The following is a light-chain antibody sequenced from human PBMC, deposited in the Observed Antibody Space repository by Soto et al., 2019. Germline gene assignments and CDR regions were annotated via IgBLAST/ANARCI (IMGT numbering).Light chain of an antibody. CDR3: QQADSFPLT. J-gene: IGKJ1*01. Sequence: DIQMTQSPSSVSASVGDRVTITCRASQGVNNWVAWYQLKSGKAPNLLIYGASSLQSGVPSRFSGSGSGTDFTLTINSLQPEDFATYFCQQADSFPLTFGQGTKVE. V-gene: IGKV1-12*01. CDR2: GAS. CDR1: QGVNNW.